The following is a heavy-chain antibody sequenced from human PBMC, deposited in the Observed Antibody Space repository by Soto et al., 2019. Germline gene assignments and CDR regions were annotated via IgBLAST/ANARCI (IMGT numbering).Heavy chain of an antibody. D-gene: IGHD4-17*01. Sequence: QVQLVESGGGVVQPGRSLRLSCVASGFTFSTYGMHWVRQAPGKGLEWVAVISYDERNKHYADSVKGRFTISRDNSDNTLYLQMNRLKVEDTAVYYCARGDVAYGVQGSFDWWGQGTLVTVSS. CDR2: ISYDERNK. J-gene: IGHJ4*02. V-gene: IGHV3-30*03. CDR1: GFTFSTYG. CDR3: ARGDVAYGVQGSFDW.